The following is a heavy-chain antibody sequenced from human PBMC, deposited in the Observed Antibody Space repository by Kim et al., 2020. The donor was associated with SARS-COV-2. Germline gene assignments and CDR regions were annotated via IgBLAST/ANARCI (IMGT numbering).Heavy chain of an antibody. CDR3: ASHSGYSYGYGAFDI. D-gene: IGHD5-18*01. V-gene: IGHV3-53*01. J-gene: IGHJ3*02. Sequence: SGKGRFTSTRDNSKHALYLQMNSLRAEDTAVYYCASHSGYSYGYGAFDIWGQGTMVTVSS.